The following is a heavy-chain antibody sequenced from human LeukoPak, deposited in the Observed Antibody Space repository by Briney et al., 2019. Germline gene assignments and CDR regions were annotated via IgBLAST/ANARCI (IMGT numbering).Heavy chain of an antibody. J-gene: IGHJ4*02. CDR1: GDTFSSYG. CDR3: ARHYGGLDDY. CDR2: IIPIVGST. V-gene: IGHV1-69*04. Sequence: ASVKVSCKTSGDTFSSYGMSWVRQAPGQGLEWKGRIIPIVGSTNYAEKLQGRVSITADKSTSTVYMELSSLRSEDTAVYYCARHYGGLDDYWGQGTLIIVSS. D-gene: IGHD4-23*01.